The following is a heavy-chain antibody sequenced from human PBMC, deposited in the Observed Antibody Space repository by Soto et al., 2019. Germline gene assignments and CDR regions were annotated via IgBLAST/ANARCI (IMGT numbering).Heavy chain of an antibody. CDR1: GFTVSSNY. V-gene: IGHV3-53*01. CDR2: IYSGGST. D-gene: IGHD2-21*02. CDR3: ARDNGGNSYYYYGMDV. J-gene: IGHJ6*02. Sequence: GGSLRLSCAASGFTVSSNYMSWVRQAPGKGLEWVSVIYSGGSTYYADSVKGRFTISRDKSKNTLYLQMNSLRAEDTAVYYCARDNGGNSYYYYGMDVWGQGTTVTVSS.